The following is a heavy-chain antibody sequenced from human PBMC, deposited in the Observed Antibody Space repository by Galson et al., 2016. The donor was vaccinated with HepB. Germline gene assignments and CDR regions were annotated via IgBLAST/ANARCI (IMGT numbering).Heavy chain of an antibody. J-gene: IGHJ4*02. CDR3: ARGGGIEDWLPLDY. D-gene: IGHD6-13*01. Sequence: KVSCKASGFTSDYLHWVRQAPGQGLEWMGIINPNGDTTTYAQKFQGRVSMTRDTSTSTVYMELSSLRSEDTAVYYCARGGGIEDWLPLDYWGQGTLVTVSS. CDR1: GFTSDY. V-gene: IGHV1-46*01. CDR2: INPNGDTT.